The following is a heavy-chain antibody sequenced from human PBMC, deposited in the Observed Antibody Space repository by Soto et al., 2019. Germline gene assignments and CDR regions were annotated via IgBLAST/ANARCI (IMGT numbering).Heavy chain of an antibody. J-gene: IGHJ4*02. CDR2: FFIGGNT. CDR3: ARQPNCNYDFDY. V-gene: IGHV4-39*01. D-gene: IGHD1-7*01. CDR1: GGSISSSTYY. Sequence: SETLSLTCTVSGGSISSSTYYWGWMRQPPGKGLEWIASFFIGGNTYYNPSLKSRVTISVDTSKNQFSLNLSSVTAADTAVYYCARQPNCNYDFDYWGQGTLVTVSS.